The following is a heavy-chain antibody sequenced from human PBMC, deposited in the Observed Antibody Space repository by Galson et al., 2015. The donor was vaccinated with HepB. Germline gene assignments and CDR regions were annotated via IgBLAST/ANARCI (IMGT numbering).Heavy chain of an antibody. D-gene: IGHD2-21*01. CDR2: ISSSSSTI. CDR1: GFTFSSYS. Sequence: SLRLSCAASGFTFSSYSMNWVRQAPGKGLEWVSYISSSSSTIYYADSVKGRFTISRDNAKNSLYLQMNSLRDEDTAVYYCARDPYPRILPGGYYGMDVWGQGTTVTVSS. CDR3: ARDPYPRILPGGYYGMDV. J-gene: IGHJ6*02. V-gene: IGHV3-48*02.